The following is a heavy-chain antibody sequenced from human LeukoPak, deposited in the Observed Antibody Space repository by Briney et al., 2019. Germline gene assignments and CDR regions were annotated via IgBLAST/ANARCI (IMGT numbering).Heavy chain of an antibody. J-gene: IGHJ5*02. V-gene: IGHV3-23*01. CDR1: GFAFSRHA. CDR2: IDDSAFRS. CDR3: AAGGARWFDP. Sequence: GGSLRLSCAASGFAFSRHAMSWVRQAPGKGLDWVSSIDDSAFRSYYADCVKGRFTISRDFSKDTLYLQMDSLAAGDTAFYYCAAGGARWFDPWGQGTLVIVSS. D-gene: IGHD3-16*01.